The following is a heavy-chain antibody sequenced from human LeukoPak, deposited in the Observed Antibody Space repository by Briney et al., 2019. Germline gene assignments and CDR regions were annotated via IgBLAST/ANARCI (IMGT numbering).Heavy chain of an antibody. CDR3: AGFFYDNSGDAFDL. CDR2: LIPIYGSA. CDR1: GGSFTFTSHA. V-gene: IGHV1-69*13. D-gene: IGHD3-22*01. Sequence: SVKVSCKASGGSFTFTSHAISWVRQAPGQGLEWMGGLIPIYGSANYAQKFQGRVTITSDESTRTVYMELSSLRPEDSAVYYCAGFFYDNSGDAFDLWGQGTMVTASS. J-gene: IGHJ3*01.